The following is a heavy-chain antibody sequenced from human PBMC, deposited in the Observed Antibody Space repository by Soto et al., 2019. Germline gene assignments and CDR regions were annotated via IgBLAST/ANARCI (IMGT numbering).Heavy chain of an antibody. V-gene: IGHV4-39*01. CDR3: ARHWIAGSSIP. CDR1: GDSISSSSQY. CDR2: IHSSGTS. J-gene: IGHJ5*02. Sequence: PSETLSLTCSVSGDSISSSSQYWGWIRQPPGKGLEWIGSIHSSGTSYYNPSLKSRVTIFVDTSKNQLSLKLSSVTAADTAVYYCARHWIAGSSIPWGQGTLVTVSS. D-gene: IGHD2-21*01.